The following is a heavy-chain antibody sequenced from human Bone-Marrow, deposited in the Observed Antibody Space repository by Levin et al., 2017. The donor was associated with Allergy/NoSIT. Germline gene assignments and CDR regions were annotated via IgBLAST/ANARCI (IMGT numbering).Heavy chain of an antibody. CDR3: ARLRPACSSTSCYNYNWFDP. CDR2: IDPSDSYT. J-gene: IGHJ5*02. D-gene: IGHD2-2*02. CDR1: GYSFTSYW. Sequence: PGGSLRLSCKGSGYSFTSYWISWVRQMPGKGLEWMGRIDPSDSYTNYSPSFQGHVTISADKSISTAYLQWSSLKASDTAMYYCARLRPACSSTSCYNYNWFDPWGQGTLVTVSS. V-gene: IGHV5-10-1*01.